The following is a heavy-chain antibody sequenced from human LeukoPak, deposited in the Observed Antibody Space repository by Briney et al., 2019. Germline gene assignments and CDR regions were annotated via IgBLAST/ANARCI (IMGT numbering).Heavy chain of an antibody. J-gene: IGHJ4*02. V-gene: IGHV3-23*01. CDR1: GFTFSTYA. D-gene: IGHD2-2*01. CDR3: AKDDYSCIGASCLLFDS. CDR2: ITGGSGDNT. Sequence: GGSLRLSCAASGFTFSTYAMSWVRQAPGKGLEWVSTITGGSGDNTCYADSVRGRFTNSSDNSKNTLYLQMNSLIAEDTAVYYCAKDDYSCIGASCLLFDSWGQGTLVTVSA.